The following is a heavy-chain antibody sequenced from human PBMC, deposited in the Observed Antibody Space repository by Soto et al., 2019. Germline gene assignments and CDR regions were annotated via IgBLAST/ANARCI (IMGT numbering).Heavy chain of an antibody. CDR3: ARGGPAAKFDP. V-gene: IGHV4-30-2*01. CDR2: IYHSGST. D-gene: IGHD2-2*01. Sequence: SSETLSLTCAVSGGSISSGGYSWSWIRQPPGKGLEWIGYIYHSGSTYYNPSLKSRVTISVDRSKNQFSLKLSSVTAADTAVYYCARGGPAAKFDPWGQGTLVTVSS. J-gene: IGHJ5*02. CDR1: GGSISSGGYS.